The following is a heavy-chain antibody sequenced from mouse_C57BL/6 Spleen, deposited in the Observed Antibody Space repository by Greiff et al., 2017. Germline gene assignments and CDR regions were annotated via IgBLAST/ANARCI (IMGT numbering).Heavy chain of an antibody. J-gene: IGHJ2*01. CDR2: IRNKANGYTT. Sequence: EVQGVESGGGLVQPGGSLSLSCAASGFTFTDYYMSWVRQPPGKALEWLGFIRNKANGYTTAYSASVKGRFTISRDNSQSILYLQMNALRAEDSATYYCARFSPYYYGSSYDYWGQGTTLTVSS. CDR3: ARFSPYYYGSSYDY. CDR1: GFTFTDYY. D-gene: IGHD1-1*01. V-gene: IGHV7-3*01.